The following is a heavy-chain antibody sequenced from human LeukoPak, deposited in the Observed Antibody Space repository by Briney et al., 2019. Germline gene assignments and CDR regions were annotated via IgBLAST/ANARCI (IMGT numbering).Heavy chain of an antibody. CDR1: GGTFSSYG. CDR2: IIPIFGTA. V-gene: IGHV1-69*05. J-gene: IGHJ4*02. Sequence: SAKVSCKASGGTFSSYGLSWVRQAPGHGLEWMGRIIPIFGTANYAQKFQGRVTITTDESTNTAYLELSSLRSEDTAVYYCARDPGGMTIDWLEGYYFQYWGQGTLVTVSS. D-gene: IGHD3-9*01. CDR3: ARDPGGMTIDWLEGYYFQY.